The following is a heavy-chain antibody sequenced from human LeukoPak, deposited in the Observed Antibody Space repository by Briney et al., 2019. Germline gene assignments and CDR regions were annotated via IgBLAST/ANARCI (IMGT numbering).Heavy chain of an antibody. CDR3: ARAVTYFYGSVTYDWFDP. CDR1: GFTFSSYS. J-gene: IGHJ5*02. CDR2: IKSDGST. V-gene: IGHV3-74*01. D-gene: IGHD3-10*01. Sequence: GGSLRLSCAASGFTFSSYSMNWVRQAPGKGLVWVSRIKSDGSTIYADSVKGRFTISRDNAKNTVYLQMNSLRAEDTAIYYCARAVTYFYGSVTYDWFDPWGQGTLVTVSS.